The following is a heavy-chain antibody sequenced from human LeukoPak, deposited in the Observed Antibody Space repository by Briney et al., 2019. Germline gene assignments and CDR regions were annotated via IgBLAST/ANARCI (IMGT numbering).Heavy chain of an antibody. CDR1: GFTFSDYY. J-gene: IGHJ4*02. CDR3: ARDLYDSSGPPEVGEY. Sequence: GSLRLSCAASGFTFSDYYMSWIRQAPGKGLEWVSYISSSGSTIYYADSVKGRFTISRDNAKNSLYLQMNSLRDEDKAVYYCARDLYDSSGPPEVGEYWGQGTLVTVSS. D-gene: IGHD3-22*01. V-gene: IGHV3-11*01. CDR2: ISSSGSTI.